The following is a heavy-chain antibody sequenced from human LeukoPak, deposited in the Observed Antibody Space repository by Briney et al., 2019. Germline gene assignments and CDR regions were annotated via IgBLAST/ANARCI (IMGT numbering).Heavy chain of an antibody. D-gene: IGHD6-19*01. Sequence: PSETLSLTCTVSGYSISSGYYWGWIRQPPGRGLEWIASIYHSGSTYYNPSLKSRFTISVDTSNNQFSLKLSSVTAADTAVYYCARRGGSGWYLDYWGQGTLVTVSS. V-gene: IGHV4-38-2*02. CDR2: IYHSGST. CDR1: GYSISSGYY. CDR3: ARRGGSGWYLDY. J-gene: IGHJ4*02.